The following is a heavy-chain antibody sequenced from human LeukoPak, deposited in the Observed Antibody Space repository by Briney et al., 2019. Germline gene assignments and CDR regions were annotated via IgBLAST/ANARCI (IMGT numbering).Heavy chain of an antibody. CDR3: ARDVSRRKGFDH. Sequence: PGGSLRLSCAASGFTFSSYSMNWVRQAPGKGLEWVSSISSSSSYIYYADSVKGRFTISRDNAKNSLYLQMNSLRAEDTAVYYCARDVSRRKGFDHWGQGTLVTVSS. J-gene: IGHJ4*02. D-gene: IGHD2-8*01. V-gene: IGHV3-21*01. CDR1: GFTFSSYS. CDR2: ISSSSSYI.